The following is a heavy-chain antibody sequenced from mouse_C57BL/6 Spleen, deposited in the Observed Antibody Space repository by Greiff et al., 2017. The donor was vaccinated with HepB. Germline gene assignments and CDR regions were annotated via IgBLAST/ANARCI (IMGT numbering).Heavy chain of an antibody. CDR3: ARGLLRAMDY. CDR1: GYSITSGYY. Sequence: EVQLQESGPGLVKPSQSLSLTCSVTGYSITSGYYWNWVRQFPGNKLEWMGYISYDGSNNYNPSPKNRIPITSNTSKNQFLLKLNSVTTEDTATYYCARGLLRAMDYWGQGTSVTVSS. J-gene: IGHJ4*01. CDR2: ISYDGSN. V-gene: IGHV3-6*01.